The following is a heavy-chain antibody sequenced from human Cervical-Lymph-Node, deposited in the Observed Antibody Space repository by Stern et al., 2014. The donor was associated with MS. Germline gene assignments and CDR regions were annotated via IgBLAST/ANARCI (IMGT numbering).Heavy chain of an antibody. CDR2: IYPGDSET. D-gene: IGHD1-14*01. J-gene: IGHJ4*02. V-gene: IGHV5-51*01. CDR1: GYKFSIYW. CDR3: ARQTTAWASDV. Sequence: VQLQESGAELIRPGESLKISCKGSGYKFSIYWIAWVRQMPGKGLEWMGIIYPGDSETRYSPSFQVQVTMSADKSTSTAYLQWSSLNASDTAMYFCARQTTAWASDVWGQGTLVTVSS.